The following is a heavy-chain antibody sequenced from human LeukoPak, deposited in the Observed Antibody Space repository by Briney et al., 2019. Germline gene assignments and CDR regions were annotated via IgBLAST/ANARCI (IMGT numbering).Heavy chain of an antibody. CDR3: ARSHRYTYYYDSSGYYRLDY. V-gene: IGHV4-39*07. J-gene: IGHJ4*02. CDR2: INHSGST. D-gene: IGHD3-22*01. CDR1: GGSISSSSYY. Sequence: PSETLSLTCTVSGGSISSSSYYWGWSRQPPGKGLEWIGEINHSGSTNYNPSLKSRVTISVDTSKNQFSLKLSSVTAADTAVYYCARSHRYTYYYDSSGYYRLDYWGQGTLVTVSS.